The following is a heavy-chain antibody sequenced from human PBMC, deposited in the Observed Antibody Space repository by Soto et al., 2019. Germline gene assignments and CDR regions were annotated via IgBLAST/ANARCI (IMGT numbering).Heavy chain of an antibody. Sequence: QVQLVQSGAEVKKPGASVKVSCKASGYTFTSYGISWVRQAPGQGLEWMGWISAYNGNTNYAQKLQGRGTMTPDTATSTAYMELRSLRSDDTAVYYCAGRTVTTPYFDYWGQGTLVTVSS. CDR2: ISAYNGNT. D-gene: IGHD4-17*01. V-gene: IGHV1-18*01. CDR1: GYTFTSYG. J-gene: IGHJ4*02. CDR3: AGRTVTTPYFDY.